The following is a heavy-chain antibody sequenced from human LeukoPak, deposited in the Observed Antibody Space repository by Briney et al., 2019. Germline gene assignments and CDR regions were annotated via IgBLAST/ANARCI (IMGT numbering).Heavy chain of an antibody. CDR2: IYYNGRT. CDR3: ARGPPPDFDY. J-gene: IGHJ4*02. CDR1: GDSINNNNYY. V-gene: IGHV4-39*02. Sequence: KPSETLSLTCTVSGDSINNNNYYWGWIRQPPGEGLEWIGNIYYNGRTYYSPSLKSRGTISVDTSNNQFSLKLNSVTAADTAVYYCARGPPPDFDYWGRGTLVTVSS.